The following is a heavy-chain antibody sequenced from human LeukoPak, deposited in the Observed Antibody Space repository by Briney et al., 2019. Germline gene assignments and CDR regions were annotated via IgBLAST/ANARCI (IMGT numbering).Heavy chain of an antibody. D-gene: IGHD6-19*01. V-gene: IGHV1-2*02. CDR2: INPNSGGT. CDR3: ARDHSRGWYSGAHYSYYSMDV. CDR1: GYTFTGYY. Sequence: ASVKVSCKASGYTFTGYYMHWVRQAPGQGLEWMGWINPNSGGTNYAQKFQGRVTMTRDTSISTAYMELSRLRSDDTAVYYCARDHSRGWYSGAHYSYYSMDVWSKGTTVTLS. J-gene: IGHJ6*03.